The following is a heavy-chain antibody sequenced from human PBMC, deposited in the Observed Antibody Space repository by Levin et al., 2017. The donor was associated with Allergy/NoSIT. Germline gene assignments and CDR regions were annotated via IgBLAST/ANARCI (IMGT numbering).Heavy chain of an antibody. CDR2: IYYSGST. D-gene: IGHD6-19*01. CDR3: ARKAVAAQGSWFDP. Sequence: SETLSLTCTVSGGSISSSSYYWGWIRQPPGKGLEWIGSIYYSGSTYYNPSLKSRVTISVDTSKNQFSLKLSSVTAADTAVYYCARKAVAAQGSWFDPWGQGTLVTVSS. V-gene: IGHV4-39*01. CDR1: GGSISSSSYY. J-gene: IGHJ5*02.